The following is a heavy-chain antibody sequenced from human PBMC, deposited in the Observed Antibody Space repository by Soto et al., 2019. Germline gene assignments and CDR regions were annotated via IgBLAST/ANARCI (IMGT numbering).Heavy chain of an antibody. V-gene: IGHV4-59*08. CDR1: GGSISSYY. Sequence: QVQLQESGPGLVKPSETLSLTCTVSGGSISSYYWSWIRQPPGKVLEWIGYIYYSGSTNYNPSLKSRVTKSVDSSKSPYSLKLRSVTAADTAVYYCERHEGGQLVHFDPWGQGTLVTVSS. J-gene: IGHJ5*02. CDR3: ERHEGGQLVHFDP. D-gene: IGHD6-13*01. CDR2: IYYSGST.